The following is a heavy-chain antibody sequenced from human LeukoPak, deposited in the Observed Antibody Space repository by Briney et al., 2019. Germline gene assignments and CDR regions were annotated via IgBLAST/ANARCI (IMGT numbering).Heavy chain of an antibody. V-gene: IGHV4-34*01. CDR3: ARGPDGRDGYSLDY. CDR1: RGSFSGYY. Sequence: PSETLSLTFAVYRGSFSGYYWHWIRQPPGKGLEWIGEINHSGSTNYNPSLKSRVTISVDTSKNQFSLKLSSVTAADTAVYYCARGPDGRDGYSLDYWGQGTLVTVSS. D-gene: IGHD5-24*01. CDR2: INHSGST. J-gene: IGHJ4*02.